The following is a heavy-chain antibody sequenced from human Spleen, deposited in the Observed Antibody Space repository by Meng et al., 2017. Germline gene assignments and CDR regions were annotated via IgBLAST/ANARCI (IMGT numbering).Heavy chain of an antibody. Sequence: ASVKVSCKPSGYNFPDYWLHWVRQAPGQGPEWMGWINPKSGGTNYAQKFQGRVTMTSDTSISTAYMDLSRLRSDDTAVYYCARGATATTDWFDPWGQGTLVTVSS. CDR1: GYNFPDYW. D-gene: IGHD1-1*01. J-gene: IGHJ5*02. CDR3: ARGATATTDWFDP. V-gene: IGHV1-2*02. CDR2: INPKSGGT.